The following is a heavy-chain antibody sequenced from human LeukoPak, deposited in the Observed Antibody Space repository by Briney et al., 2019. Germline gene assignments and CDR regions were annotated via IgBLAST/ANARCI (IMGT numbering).Heavy chain of an antibody. Sequence: PGGSLRLSCAASGLTFSSYWMSWVRQAPGKGLEWVANIKQDGSEKYYVDSVKGRFTISRDNAKNSLYLQMNSLRAEDTAVYYCAGDMAAAVLDYYYYGMDVWGQGTTVTVSS. J-gene: IGHJ6*02. D-gene: IGHD6-13*01. V-gene: IGHV3-7*01. CDR2: IKQDGSEK. CDR3: AGDMAAAVLDYYYYGMDV. CDR1: GLTFSSYW.